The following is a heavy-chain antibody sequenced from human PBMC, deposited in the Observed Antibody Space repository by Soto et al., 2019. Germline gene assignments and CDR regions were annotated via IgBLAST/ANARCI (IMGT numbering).Heavy chain of an antibody. CDR2: INHSGST. J-gene: IGHJ6*02. Sequence: SETLSLTCAVYGESFSGYYWSWILQPPGQWLEWIGEINHSGSTNYNPSLKSRVTISVDTSKNQFSLKMRSVTAADTAVYYCASVPVLRYFDWLVGSNYGMDVWGQGTTVTVSS. V-gene: IGHV4-34*01. CDR3: ASVPVLRYFDWLVGSNYGMDV. CDR1: GESFSGYY. D-gene: IGHD3-9*01.